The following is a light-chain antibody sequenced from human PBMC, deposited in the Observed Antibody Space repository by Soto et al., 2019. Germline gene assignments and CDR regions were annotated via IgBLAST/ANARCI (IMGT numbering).Light chain of an antibody. CDR1: SSDVGGYNY. CDR3: SAYAGSNNLV. J-gene: IGLJ2*01. CDR2: EVT. Sequence: QSALTQPPSASGSPGQSVTISCTGTSSDVGGYNYVSWYQQHPGKAPKLMIYEVTKRPSGVPDRFSGSTSGNTASLPVSGLQAEDEADYYCSAYAGSNNLVFGGGTKVTVL. V-gene: IGLV2-8*01.